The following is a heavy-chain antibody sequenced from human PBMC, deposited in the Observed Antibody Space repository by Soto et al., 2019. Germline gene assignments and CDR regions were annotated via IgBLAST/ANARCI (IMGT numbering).Heavy chain of an antibody. Sequence: SETLSLTCTVSGGSISSGDYYWSWIRQPPGKGLEWIGYIYYSGSTYYNPSLKSRVTISVDTSKNQFSLKLSSVTAADTAVYYCARQKGTYDFWSGYPGGHWFDPWGQGTLVTVSS. CDR2: IYYSGST. CDR3: ARQKGTYDFWSGYPGGHWFDP. J-gene: IGHJ5*02. V-gene: IGHV4-30-4*01. D-gene: IGHD3-3*01. CDR1: GGSISSGDYY.